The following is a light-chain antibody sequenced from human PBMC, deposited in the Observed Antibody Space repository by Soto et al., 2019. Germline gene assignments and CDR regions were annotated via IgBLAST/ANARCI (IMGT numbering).Light chain of an antibody. CDR1: QSISTW. CDR2: DAS. CDR3: QQYNSYWIT. J-gene: IGKJ5*01. Sequence: DIQMTQSPSTLSSSFGDRVTITCGASQSISTWLAWYQQKPGKAPKLLIYDASSLESGVPSRFSGSGSGTEFTLTISSLQPDDFATYYCQQYNSYWITFGQGTRLEIK. V-gene: IGKV1-5*01.